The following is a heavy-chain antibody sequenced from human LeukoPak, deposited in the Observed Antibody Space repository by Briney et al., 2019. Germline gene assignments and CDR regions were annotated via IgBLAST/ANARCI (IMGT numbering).Heavy chain of an antibody. J-gene: IGHJ5*02. V-gene: IGHV3-30*02. D-gene: IGHD3-22*01. Sequence: GGSLRLSCAASGFTFSSYGMHWVRQAPGKGLEWVAFIRYDGTNKYYAESVKGRFTISRDNSKNTLYVQMNSLRAEDTAVYYCEKGNYYDSSAYNWFDPWGQGTLVTVSS. CDR1: GFTFSSYG. CDR3: EKGNYYDSSAYNWFDP. CDR2: IRYDGTNK.